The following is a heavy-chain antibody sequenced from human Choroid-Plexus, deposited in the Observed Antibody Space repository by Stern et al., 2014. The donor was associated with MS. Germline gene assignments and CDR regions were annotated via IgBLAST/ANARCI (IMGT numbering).Heavy chain of an antibody. J-gene: IGHJ4*02. CDR1: GFTFSNFG. CDR2: ISYDGSDK. Sequence: VQLEESGGGVAQPGRPLILSCAASGFTFSNFGMHWVRQAPGKGLEWVALISYDGSDKYYADSVQGRFTIFRDNSKNTLYMHMNSLRAEDTAVYYCAKDRQWSTYFFDYWGQGSLVTVSS. V-gene: IGHV3-30*18. D-gene: IGHD2-15*01. CDR3: AKDRQWSTYFFDY.